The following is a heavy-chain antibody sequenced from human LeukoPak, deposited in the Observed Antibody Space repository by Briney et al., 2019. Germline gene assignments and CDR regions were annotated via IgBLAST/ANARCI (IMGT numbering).Heavy chain of an antibody. CDR2: IYYSGST. D-gene: IGHD3-22*01. V-gene: IGHV4-31*03. J-gene: IGHJ4*02. Sequence: SETLSLTCTVSGGSISSGGYYWSWIRQHPGTGLEWIGYIYYSGSTYYNPSLKSRVTISVDTSKNQFSLKLSSVTAADTAVYYCARGPYYYDSKTFDYWGQGTLVTVSS. CDR1: GGSISSGGYY. CDR3: ARGPYYYDSKTFDY.